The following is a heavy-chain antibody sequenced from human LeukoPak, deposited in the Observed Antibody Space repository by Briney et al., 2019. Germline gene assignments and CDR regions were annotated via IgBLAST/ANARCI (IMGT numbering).Heavy chain of an antibody. D-gene: IGHD4-23*01. CDR2: ISYAGSNK. Sequence: PGRSLRLSCAASGFTLSSYGMHWVRQAPGKGLEWVAVISYAGSNKYYVDSVKGRFTISRDNSKNTLYLQINSLRAEDTAVYYCAKDSLRWSYFYYGMDVWGQGTTVTVSS. CDR3: AKDSLRWSYFYYGMDV. CDR1: GFTLSSYG. V-gene: IGHV3-30*18. J-gene: IGHJ6*02.